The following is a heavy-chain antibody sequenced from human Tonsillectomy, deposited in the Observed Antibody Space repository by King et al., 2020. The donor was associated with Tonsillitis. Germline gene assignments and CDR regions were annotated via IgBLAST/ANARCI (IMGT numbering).Heavy chain of an antibody. CDR1: GFTSGDYA. V-gene: IGHV3-49*04. Sequence: EVQLVESGGGLVQPGRSLRLSCTASGFTSGDYAMSWVRQAPGKGLEWVGFMRSKAYGGTTEYAASVKGRFTISRDDSKSIAYLQMNSLKTEDTAVYYCTREFFVVVPQPDYYMDVWGKGTTVTVSS. J-gene: IGHJ6*03. CDR2: MRSKAYGGTT. CDR3: TREFFVVVPQPDYYMDV. D-gene: IGHD2-2*01.